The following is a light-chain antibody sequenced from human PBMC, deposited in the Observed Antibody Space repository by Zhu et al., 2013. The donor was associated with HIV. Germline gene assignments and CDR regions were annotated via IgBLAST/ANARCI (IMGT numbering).Light chain of an antibody. V-gene: IGKV1-9*01. CDR2: AAT. CDR1: QSISSY. CDR3: QQLNSYPLT. J-gene: IGKJ4*01. Sequence: DIQMTQSPSSLSASVGDRVTITCRASQSISSYLNWYQQKPGKAPKLLIYAATNLQSGVPSRFSGSGSGTEFTLTISSLQPEDFATYFCQQLNSYPLTFGGGTKVEI.